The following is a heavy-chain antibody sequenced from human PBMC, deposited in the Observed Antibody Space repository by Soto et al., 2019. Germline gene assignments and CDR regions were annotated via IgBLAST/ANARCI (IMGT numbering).Heavy chain of an antibody. Sequence: PGGSLRLSCAASGFMFSDYYMTWIRQTPVRGLEWVAYINTISDTNYADSVRGRFTIYRDNARNSLYLQMNSLRVEDSAVYYCERGHYRRDVWGQGTTVTVSS. V-gene: IGHV3-11*03. CDR2: INTISDT. CDR3: ERGHYRRDV. J-gene: IGHJ6*02. CDR1: GFMFSDYY.